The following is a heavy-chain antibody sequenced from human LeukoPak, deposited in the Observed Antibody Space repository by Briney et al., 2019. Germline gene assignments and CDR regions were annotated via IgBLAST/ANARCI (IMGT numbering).Heavy chain of an antibody. D-gene: IGHD5-12*01. CDR1: GSSISSGGYS. Sequence: PSQTLSLTCAVSGSSISSGGYSCSWIRQPPGKGLEWIGYIYHSGSTYYNPSLKSRVTISVDRSKNQFSLKLSSVTAADTAVYYCARVFAYSGYWYYFDYWGQGTLVTVSS. CDR2: IYHSGST. J-gene: IGHJ4*02. CDR3: ARVFAYSGYWYYFDY. V-gene: IGHV4-30-2*01.